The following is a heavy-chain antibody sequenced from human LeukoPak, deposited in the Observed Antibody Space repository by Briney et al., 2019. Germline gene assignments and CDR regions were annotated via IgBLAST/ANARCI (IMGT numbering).Heavy chain of an antibody. Sequence: SETLSLTCTVSGHSINSAYYWGWIRQPPGKGLEWIGTMYHSGITYYNLSLKSRVTISVDTSKNQLSLKLNSVTAADTAVYYCARLTPGKNWFDPWGHGTLVTVS. CDR3: ARLTPGKNWFDP. V-gene: IGHV4-38-2*02. CDR1: GHSINSAYY. J-gene: IGHJ5*02. D-gene: IGHD3-10*01. CDR2: MYHSGIT.